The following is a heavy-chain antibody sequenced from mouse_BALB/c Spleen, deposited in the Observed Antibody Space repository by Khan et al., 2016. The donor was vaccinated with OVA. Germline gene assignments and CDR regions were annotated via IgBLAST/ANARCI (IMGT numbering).Heavy chain of an antibody. Sequence: QVQLKESGPELVRPGASVKLSCKTSGYTLTNYGIHWVKQRPGQGLEWIASINPGTDNTNYNEKFKDKATLTLDKSSSTAYMQLSSLKSEDSAVYFCAREEALYYFDYWGQGTTLTVSS. CDR2: INPGTDNT. CDR3: AREEALYYFDY. CDR1: GYTLTNYG. V-gene: IGHV1-54*01. D-gene: IGHD3-2*02. J-gene: IGHJ2*01.